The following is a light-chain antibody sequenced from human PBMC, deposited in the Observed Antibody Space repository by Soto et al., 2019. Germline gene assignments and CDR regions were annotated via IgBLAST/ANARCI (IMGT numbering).Light chain of an antibody. CDR3: SSYTSSSTLYVV. CDR2: EVS. CDR1: SSDVGGYNY. Sequence: QSVLTQPASVSGSPGQSITISCTGTSSDVGGYNYVSWYQQHPGKAPKLMIYEVSNRPSGVSNRFSCSKSGNTASLTISGLQAEDEADYYCSSYTSSSTLYVVFGGGTKVTVL. V-gene: IGLV2-14*01. J-gene: IGLJ2*01.